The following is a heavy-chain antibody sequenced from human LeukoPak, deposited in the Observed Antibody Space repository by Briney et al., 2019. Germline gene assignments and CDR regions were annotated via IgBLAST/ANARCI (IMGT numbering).Heavy chain of an antibody. Sequence: ASVKVSCKASGFTFTAYYIHWVRQAPGQGLEWMGWINANAGGTNYAQKFQGRVTVTRDTSINTAYMELSGLTSDDTAVYYCARELNYYSDYWDQGTLVTVSS. D-gene: IGHD3-22*01. V-gene: IGHV1-2*02. CDR1: GFTFTAYY. CDR3: ARELNYYSDY. CDR2: INANAGGT. J-gene: IGHJ4*02.